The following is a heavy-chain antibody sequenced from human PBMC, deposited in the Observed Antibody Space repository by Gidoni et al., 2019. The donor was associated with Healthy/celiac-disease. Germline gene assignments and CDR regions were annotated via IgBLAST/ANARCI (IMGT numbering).Heavy chain of an antibody. J-gene: IGHJ3*02. Sequence: EVQLVESGGGLVKPGGSLRLSCAASGFTFSSYSRNWVRQAPGKGLECVSSISSSSSYIYYADSVKGRFTISRDNAKNSLYLQMNSLRAEDTAVYYCAREGTGYDAFDIWGQGTMVTVSS. CDR3: AREGTGYDAFDI. V-gene: IGHV3-21*01. CDR2: ISSSSSYI. D-gene: IGHD5-12*01. CDR1: GFTFSSYS.